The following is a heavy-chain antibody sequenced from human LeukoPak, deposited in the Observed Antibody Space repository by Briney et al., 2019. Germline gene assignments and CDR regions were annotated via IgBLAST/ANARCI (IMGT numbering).Heavy chain of an antibody. J-gene: IGHJ4*02. CDR3: ASGTKTGYTCYDCNC. V-gene: IGHV4-59*01. CDR2: IYYSGST. Sequence: SETLSLTCTVSGGSISRYYWSWLRQPPGKGLEGLGYIYYSGSTSYTPSLKFRVSRSVDTSSNQLSLKLISVTATDTAVYYCASGTKTGYTCYDCNCWGQGSPVA. CDR1: GGSISRYY. D-gene: IGHD5-12*01.